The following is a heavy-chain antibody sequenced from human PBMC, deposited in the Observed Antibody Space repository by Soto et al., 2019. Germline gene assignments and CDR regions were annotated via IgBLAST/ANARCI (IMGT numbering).Heavy chain of an antibody. CDR3: ARHHPFCSDSNCPSLYYFDY. CDR2: FYFSGST. Sequence: SETLSLTCTVSRGSISSSSYYWGWIRQPPGKGLEWIGSFYFSGSTYYSPSLKSRVTISVDTAEDRFSLNLNFVTAADTAVYYCARHHPFCSDSNCPSLYYFDYWGQGALVTVSS. D-gene: IGHD2-15*01. V-gene: IGHV4-39*01. CDR1: RGSISSSSYY. J-gene: IGHJ4*02.